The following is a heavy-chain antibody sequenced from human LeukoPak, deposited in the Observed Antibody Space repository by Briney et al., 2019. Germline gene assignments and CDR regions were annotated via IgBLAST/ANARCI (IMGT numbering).Heavy chain of an antibody. J-gene: IGHJ4*02. CDR3: ARSASDY. CDR2: ISYDGSNK. V-gene: IGHV3-30-3*01. Sequence: PRGSLRLSCAASGFTFSSYAMHWVRQAPGKGLEWVAVISYDGSNKYYADSVKGRFTISRDNSKNTLYLQMNSLRAEDTAVYYCARSASDYWGQGTLVTVSS. CDR1: GFTFSSYA.